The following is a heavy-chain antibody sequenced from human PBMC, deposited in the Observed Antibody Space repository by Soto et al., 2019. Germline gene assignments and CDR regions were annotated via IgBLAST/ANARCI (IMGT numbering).Heavy chain of an antibody. CDR2: ISGNSGDI. CDR1: GFSFDDYG. V-gene: IGHV3-9*01. D-gene: IGHD2-2*03. J-gene: IGHJ4*02. Sequence: EVQLVESGGGSVQPGRSLRLSSAASGFSFDDYGMHWVGQGPGKGLEWGSGISGNSGDIYYADSVKGRFTISRDNAKRSLYLQMNSLRTEDTALYYCAKDNDLDRDGPFDYWGQGILVTVSS. CDR3: AKDNDLDRDGPFDY.